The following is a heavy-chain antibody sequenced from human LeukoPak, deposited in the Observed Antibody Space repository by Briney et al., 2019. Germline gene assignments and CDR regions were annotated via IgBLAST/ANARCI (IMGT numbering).Heavy chain of an antibody. Sequence: SETLSLTCSVSDDSITMYYWTWIRQPPGKGLEWIGYIYYSGSTNYNPSLKSRVTISVDTSKNQFSLKLSSVTAADTAVYYCARGSPYYQSAFDIWGQGTMVTVSS. CDR3: ARGSPYYQSAFDI. CDR2: IYYSGST. V-gene: IGHV4-59*01. D-gene: IGHD3-16*01. J-gene: IGHJ3*02. CDR1: DDSITMYY.